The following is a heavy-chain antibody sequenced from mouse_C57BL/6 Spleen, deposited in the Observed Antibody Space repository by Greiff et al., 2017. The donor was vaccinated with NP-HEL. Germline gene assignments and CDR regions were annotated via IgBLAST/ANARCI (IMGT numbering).Heavy chain of an antibody. CDR1: GYTFTSYW. Sequence: VQLQQPGAELVKPGASVKMSCKASGYTFTSYWITWVKQRPGQGLEWIGDIYPGSGSTNYNEKFKSKATLTVDTSSSTAYMQLSSLTSEDSAVYYCARGYYDDDGDFYYAMDYWGQGTSVTVSS. D-gene: IGHD2-4*01. CDR3: ARGYYDDDGDFYYAMDY. J-gene: IGHJ4*01. CDR2: IYPGSGST. V-gene: IGHV1-55*01.